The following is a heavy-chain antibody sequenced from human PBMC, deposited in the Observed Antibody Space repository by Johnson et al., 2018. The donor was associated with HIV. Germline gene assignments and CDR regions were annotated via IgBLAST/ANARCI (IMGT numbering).Heavy chain of an antibody. D-gene: IGHD2-15*01. V-gene: IGHV3-30*04. CDR2: ISYDGSNK. CDR3: TTEDAQGSHRNAFDI. Sequence: QVQLVESGGGVVQPGRSLRLSCAASGFTFSSYAMHWVRQAPGKGLEWVAVISYDGSNKYYADSVKGRFTISIDNSKNTLYLQMNSLKTEDTAVYYCTTEDAQGSHRNAFDIWGQGTMVTVSS. CDR1: GFTFSSYA. J-gene: IGHJ3*02.